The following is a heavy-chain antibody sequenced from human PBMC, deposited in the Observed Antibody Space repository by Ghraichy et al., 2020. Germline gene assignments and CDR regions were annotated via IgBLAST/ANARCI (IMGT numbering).Heavy chain of an antibody. V-gene: IGHV3-21*01. CDR2: ISSSSSYI. D-gene: IGHD5-12*01. CDR3: ARANGYSGYESYYYYGMDV. J-gene: IGHJ6*02. CDR1: GFTFSSYS. Sequence: GGSLRLSCAASGFTFSSYSMNWVRQAPGKGLEWVSSISSSSSYIYYADSVKGRFTISRDNAKNSLYLQMNSLRAEDTAVYYCARANGYSGYESYYYYGMDVWGQVTTVTVSS.